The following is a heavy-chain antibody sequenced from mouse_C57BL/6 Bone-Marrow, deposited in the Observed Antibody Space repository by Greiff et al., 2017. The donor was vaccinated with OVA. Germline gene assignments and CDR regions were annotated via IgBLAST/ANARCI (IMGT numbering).Heavy chain of an antibody. V-gene: IGHV1-81*01. CDR3: EGWLGDYAMDY. D-gene: IGHD2-3*01. CDR2: IYPRSGNT. J-gene: IGHJ4*01. CDR1: GYTFTSYG. Sequence: QVQLQQSGAELARPGASVKLSCKASGYTFTSYGISWVKQRTGQGLEWIGEIYPRSGNTYYYEKFKGKATLTADKSSSTAYMELRSLTSEDSAVYFCEGWLGDYAMDYWGQGTSVTVSS.